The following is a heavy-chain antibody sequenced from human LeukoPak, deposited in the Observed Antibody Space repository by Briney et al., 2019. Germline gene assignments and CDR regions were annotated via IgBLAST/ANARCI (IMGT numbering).Heavy chain of an antibody. D-gene: IGHD3-10*02. Sequence: GGSLRLSCAASGFTFSSYWMSWVRQAPGKGLEWVAFIWYDGSNKYYADSVKGRFTISRDNAKNSLYLQMNSLRAEDTAVYYCAELGITMIGGVWGKGTTVTISS. V-gene: IGHV3-33*03. CDR3: AELGITMIGGV. J-gene: IGHJ6*04. CDR2: IWYDGSNK. CDR1: GFTFSSYW.